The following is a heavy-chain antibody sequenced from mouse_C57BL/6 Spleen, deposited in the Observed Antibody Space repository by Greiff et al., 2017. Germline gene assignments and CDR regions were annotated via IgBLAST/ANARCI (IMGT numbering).Heavy chain of an antibody. J-gene: IGHJ4*01. V-gene: IGHV4-1*01. D-gene: IGHD3-1*01. CDR2: INPDSSTI. Sequence: EVMLVESGGGLVQPGGSLKLSCAASGIDFSSYWMSWVRRAPGKGLEWIGDINPDSSTINYAPSLKDKFIISRDNAKNTLYLQMSKVRSEDTALYYCASGALPTDYAMDYWGQGTSVTVSS. CDR1: GIDFSSYW. CDR3: ASGALPTDYAMDY.